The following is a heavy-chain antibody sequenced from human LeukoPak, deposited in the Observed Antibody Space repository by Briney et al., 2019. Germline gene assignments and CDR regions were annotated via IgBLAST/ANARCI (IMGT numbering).Heavy chain of an antibody. CDR3: AKKPTYYYDSSVVYFDY. D-gene: IGHD3-22*01. CDR2: ISGSGGST. J-gene: IGHJ4*02. CDR1: GFTFGDYA. V-gene: IGHV3-23*01. Sequence: PGGSLRLSCTTSGFTFGDYAMSWFRQAPGKGLEWVSAISGSGGSTYYADSVKGRFTISRDNSKNTLYLQMNSLRAEDTAVYYCAKKPTYYYDSSVVYFDYWGQGTLVTVSS.